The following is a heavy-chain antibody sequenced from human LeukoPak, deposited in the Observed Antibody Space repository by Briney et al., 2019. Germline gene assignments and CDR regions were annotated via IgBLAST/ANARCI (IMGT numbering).Heavy chain of an antibody. V-gene: IGHV1-69*06. CDR1: GGTFSSYA. J-gene: IGHJ4*02. D-gene: IGHD4-17*01. Sequence: SVKVSCKASGGTFSSYAISWVRQAPGQGLEWMGGIIPIFGTANYAQKFQGRVTITADKSTSTAYMELSSLRSEDTAVYYCPRTGSATVTPDYWGQGTLVTVSS. CDR2: IIPIFGTA. CDR3: PRTGSATVTPDY.